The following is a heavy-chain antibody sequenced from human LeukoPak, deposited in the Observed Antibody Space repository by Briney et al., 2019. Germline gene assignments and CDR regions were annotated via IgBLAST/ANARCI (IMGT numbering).Heavy chain of an antibody. D-gene: IGHD2-2*01. Sequence: PGRSLRLSCADSGFTFSNYTIHWVRQAPGQGLEWVALISYDGSNKYYADSVKGRFTISRDNSKNTLYLQMNSLRPEDMAVYYCARDTQDQGNGFDPWGQGTLVTVSS. V-gene: IGHV3-30-3*01. CDR1: GFTFSNYT. CDR2: ISYDGSNK. J-gene: IGHJ5*02. CDR3: ARDTQDQGNGFDP.